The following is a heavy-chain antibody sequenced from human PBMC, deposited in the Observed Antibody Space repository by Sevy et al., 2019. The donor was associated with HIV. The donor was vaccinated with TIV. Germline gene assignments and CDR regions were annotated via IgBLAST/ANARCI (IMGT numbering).Heavy chain of an antibody. J-gene: IGHJ6*03. Sequence: GGSLRLSCAASGFAFSNFAISWVRQAPGKGLEWVSLISGSSAYTYYADSAKGRFTISRDNSKNTLYLQMNSLRVEDTALYYCARGINFYGSGREGNSYMDVWGKGTTVTVSS. CDR1: GFAFSNFA. V-gene: IGHV3-23*01. CDR3: ARGINFYGSGREGNSYMDV. D-gene: IGHD3-10*01. CDR2: ISGSSAYT.